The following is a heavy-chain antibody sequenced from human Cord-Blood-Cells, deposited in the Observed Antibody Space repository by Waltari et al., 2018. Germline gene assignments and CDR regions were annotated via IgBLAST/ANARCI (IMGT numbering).Heavy chain of an antibody. V-gene: IGHV1-69*01. D-gene: IGHD2-21*01. CDR3: ASCLRIYYYYGMDV. J-gene: IGHJ6*02. CDR1: GGTFSSYA. Sequence: GSSVKVSCKASGGTFSSYAIRWVRQAPGQGLEWMGGIIPIFGTANYAQKFQGRVTITADESTSTAYMELSSLRSEDTAVYYCASCLRIYYYYGMDVWGQGTTVTVSS. CDR2: IIPIFGTA.